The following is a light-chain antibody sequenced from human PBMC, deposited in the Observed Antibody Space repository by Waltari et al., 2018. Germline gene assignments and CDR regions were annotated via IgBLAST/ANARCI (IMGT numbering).Light chain of an antibody. Sequence: DIHMTQSPSSLSASVGYIVTITCRASQPITNNLAWFQQKPGNAPKSLIYAASNLQSGVPSRFSASGSRTDFTLTISSLQAEDSGTYYCQQHSDYPLTFGGGTKVEIK. J-gene: IGKJ4*01. CDR1: QPITNN. V-gene: IGKV1-16*01. CDR3: QQHSDYPLT. CDR2: AAS.